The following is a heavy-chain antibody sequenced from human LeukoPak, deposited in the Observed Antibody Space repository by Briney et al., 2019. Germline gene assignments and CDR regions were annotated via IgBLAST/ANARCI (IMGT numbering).Heavy chain of an antibody. CDR1: GFTFSSYA. D-gene: IGHD3-22*01. J-gene: IGHJ4*02. V-gene: IGHV3-23*01. CDR2: ISGSGGST. CDR3: AKDSVGQYYYDSSGHFDY. Sequence: GGSLRLSYAASGFTFSSYAMSWVRQAPGKGLEWVSAISGSGGSTYYADSVKGRFTISRDNSKNTLYLQMNSLRAEDTAVYYCAKDSVGQYYYDSSGHFDYWGQGTLVTVSS.